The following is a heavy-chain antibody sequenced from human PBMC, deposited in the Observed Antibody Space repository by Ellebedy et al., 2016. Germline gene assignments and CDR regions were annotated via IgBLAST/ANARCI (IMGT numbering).Heavy chain of an antibody. CDR3: ARDSELESQQLVEA. J-gene: IGHJ4*02. CDR2: IYYSGST. Sequence: SETLSLTXTVSGGSFSSSSYYWGWIRQPPGKGLEWIGSIYYSGSTYYNPSLKSRVTISVDTSKNQFSLKLSSVTAADTAVYYCARDSELESQQLVEAWGQGTLVTVSS. D-gene: IGHD6-13*01. CDR1: GGSFSSSSYY. V-gene: IGHV4-39*07.